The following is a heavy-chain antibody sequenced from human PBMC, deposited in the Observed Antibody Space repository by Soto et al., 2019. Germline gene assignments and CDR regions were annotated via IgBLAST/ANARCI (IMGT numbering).Heavy chain of an antibody. CDR3: ATSQKGYNWNYFDH. CDR1: GGSISGSYYY. J-gene: IGHJ4*01. Sequence: KTSETLSLTCAVSGGSISGSYYYWAWLRQSPGKGPEWIGSVFYTGFTPYNPSLESRVSVSVATLKSQFSLNLSALTAAATAVYYCATSQKGYNWNYFDHWGQGALVTVSS. D-gene: IGHD1-20*01. V-gene: IGHV4-39*01. CDR2: VFYTGFT.